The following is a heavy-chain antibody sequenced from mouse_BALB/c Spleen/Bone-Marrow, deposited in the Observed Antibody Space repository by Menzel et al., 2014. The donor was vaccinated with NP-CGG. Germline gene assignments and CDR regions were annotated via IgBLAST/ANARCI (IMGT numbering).Heavy chain of an antibody. CDR2: INPGSDSS. V-gene: IGHV1-54*01. CDR1: AYAFTNYL. D-gene: IGHD2-4*01. CDR3: ARAIYYDYDDSGPFAY. J-gene: IGHJ3*01. Sequence: VKLQESGAELVRPGTSVKVSCKASAYAFTNYLIEWIKKRPGQGLEWIGAINPGSDSSTYNEKFRGKATLTADNSSSTAYMQLSSLTSDDSAVYFCARAIYYDYDDSGPFAYWGQGTLVTVSA.